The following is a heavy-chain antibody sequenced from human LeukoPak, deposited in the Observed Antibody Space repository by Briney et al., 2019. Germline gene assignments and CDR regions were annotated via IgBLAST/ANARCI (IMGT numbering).Heavy chain of an antibody. CDR2: ISWNSFDI. V-gene: IGHV3-9*01. D-gene: IGHD3-22*01. CDR1: GFIFDDYA. J-gene: IGHJ4*02. Sequence: GGSLRLSCAASGFIFDDYAMHWVRQAPGKGPEWVSAISWNSFDIGYADSVKGRFTISRDNAKNSLYLQMNSLRAEDTALYYCARDMHYDSSGYVDYWGQGTLLTVSS. CDR3: ARDMHYDSSGYVDY.